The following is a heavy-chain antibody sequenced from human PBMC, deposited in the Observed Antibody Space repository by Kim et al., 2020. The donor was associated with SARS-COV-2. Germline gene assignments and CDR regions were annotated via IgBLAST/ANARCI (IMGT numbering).Heavy chain of an antibody. D-gene: IGHD5-12*01. Sequence: GGSLRLSCAASGFTFSNSPMSLVRQAQGKGLEWVSTIDGRGATTYYPGSVKGRFTISRDNSKNTLYLQMNNLRAEDTAVYFCAKSGQLDYWGQGTLVTVS. CDR3: AKSGQLDY. CDR1: GFTFSNSP. CDR2: IDGRGATT. V-gene: IGHV3-23*01. J-gene: IGHJ4*02.